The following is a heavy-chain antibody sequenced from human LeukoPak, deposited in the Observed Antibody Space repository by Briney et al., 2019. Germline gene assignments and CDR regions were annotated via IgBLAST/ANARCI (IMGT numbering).Heavy chain of an antibody. Sequence: ASVKVSCKASGYIITSYYMHWVRQAPGQGLVWMGMINPKGGSTTYAQNFQGRVTMTRDTSTTTVYMELNSLRSQDTAVYYCARGLQLWTKGTSDYWGQGTLVTVSS. D-gene: IGHD5-18*01. J-gene: IGHJ4*02. V-gene: IGHV1-46*01. CDR1: GYIITSYY. CDR3: ARGLQLWTKGTSDY. CDR2: INPKGGST.